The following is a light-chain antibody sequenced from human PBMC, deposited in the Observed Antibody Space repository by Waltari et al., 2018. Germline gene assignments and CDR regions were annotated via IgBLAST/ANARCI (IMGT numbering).Light chain of an antibody. CDR2: KDN. CDR1: ILAENY. Sequence: SYELTQPPSVSVSPGQTARITCSGEILAENYAQWFQQKPGHAPVMVIYKDNERPSGMPERCSCSSSGTTVTLTISGAQAEDEADYYCQSADTSGNHRMFGGGTRLTVL. V-gene: IGLV3-25*02. CDR3: QSADTSGNHRM. J-gene: IGLJ3*02.